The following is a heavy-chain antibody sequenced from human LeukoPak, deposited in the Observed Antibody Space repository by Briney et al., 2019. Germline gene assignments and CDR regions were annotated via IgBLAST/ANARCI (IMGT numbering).Heavy chain of an antibody. D-gene: IGHD3-22*01. J-gene: IGHJ5*02. V-gene: IGHV3-30*04. CDR1: GFTFSGFA. CDR3: TKERGGGGRRINLMVGGYGP. Sequence: GGSLRLSCAGSGFTFSGFAMHWVRQAPGKGLEWVAAISYHGRDKYYADAVSGRFTISRDNSRNTLHLEMNSLRTDDTAVYYCTKERGGGGRRINLMVGGYGPWGQGTQVTVSS. CDR2: ISYHGRDK.